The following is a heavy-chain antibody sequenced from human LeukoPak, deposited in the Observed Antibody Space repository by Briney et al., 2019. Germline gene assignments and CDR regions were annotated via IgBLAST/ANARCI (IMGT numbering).Heavy chain of an antibody. CDR1: GYSFATRW. J-gene: IGHJ6*02. CDR2: IYPDDADA. CDR3: ARGAYGSGSYYNYYGTDV. Sequence: GESLKISGKGSGYSFATRWGAWVGQMPGKGLGWMGIIYPDDADARYSPSFQGQVTISADKSISTAYLQWSSLKASDTAMYFCARGAYGSGSYYNYYGTDVWGQGTTVTVSS. V-gene: IGHV5-51*01. D-gene: IGHD3-10*01.